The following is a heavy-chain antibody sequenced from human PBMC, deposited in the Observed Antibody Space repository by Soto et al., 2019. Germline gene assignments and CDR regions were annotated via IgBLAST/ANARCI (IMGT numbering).Heavy chain of an antibody. D-gene: IGHD3-16*01. CDR3: VKGDTTMITDYYAMDV. CDR1: GFTFTSYA. CDR2: ISGSGGSE. V-gene: IGHV3-23*01. J-gene: IGHJ6*02. Sequence: GGSLRLSCAVSGFTFTSYAMTWVRQAPGKGLEWVSAISGSGGSEFYADSVKGRFTISRDNSKNTLYLQMKSLRAEDTALYYCVKGDTTMITDYYAMDVWGQGTTVTVSS.